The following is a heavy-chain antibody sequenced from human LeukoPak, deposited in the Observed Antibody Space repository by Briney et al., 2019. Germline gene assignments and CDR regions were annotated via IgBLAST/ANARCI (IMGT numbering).Heavy chain of an antibody. V-gene: IGHV3-9*01. Sequence: HPGGSLRLSCAASGFTFDDYAMHWVRQAPGKGLEWVSGMSWNSGSIGYADSVKGRFTISRDNAKNSLYLQMNSLRAEDTALYYCAKGILSSLDYFDYWGQGTLVTVSS. J-gene: IGHJ4*02. CDR2: MSWNSGSI. CDR3: AKGILSSLDYFDY. D-gene: IGHD6-13*01. CDR1: GFTFDDYA.